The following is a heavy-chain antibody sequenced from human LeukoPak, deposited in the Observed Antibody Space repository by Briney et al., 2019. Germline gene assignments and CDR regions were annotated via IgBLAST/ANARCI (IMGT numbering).Heavy chain of an antibody. D-gene: IGHD3-3*01. CDR1: GFTFSAFW. CDR2: INSDGSST. J-gene: IGHJ6*02. CDR3: ARQLRFPEDV. V-gene: IGHV3-74*01. Sequence: GGSLRLSCAASGFTFSAFWMHWVRQAPGKGLVWVSRINSDGSSTTYADSVKGRFTVSRDNAKNSLYLQMNSLRAEDTAVYYCARQLRFPEDVWGQGTTVTVSS.